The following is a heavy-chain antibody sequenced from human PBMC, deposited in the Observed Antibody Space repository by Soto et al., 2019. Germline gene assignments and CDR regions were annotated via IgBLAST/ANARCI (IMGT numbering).Heavy chain of an antibody. CDR1: GDPIHSYD. V-gene: IGHV4-4*09. CDR2: IYSSGST. CDR3: ARVGPWVPYYYDSSPYTFENWFDP. D-gene: IGHD3-22*01. J-gene: IGHJ5*02. Sequence: ETLSLTCTVSGDPIHSYDWSWIRQSPGKGLEGIGQIYSSGSTNYNPSLRSRVTILVDPSRNQFSLILNSVTAADTAVYYCARVGPWVPYYYDSSPYTFENWFDPWGQGTLVTVSS.